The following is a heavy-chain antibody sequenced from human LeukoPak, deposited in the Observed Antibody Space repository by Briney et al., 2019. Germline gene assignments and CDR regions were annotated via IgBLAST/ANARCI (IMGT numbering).Heavy chain of an antibody. D-gene: IGHD3-10*01. CDR1: GYTFTSYG. CDR3: ARGSIGPVGLWFGELPYYYYGMDV. V-gene: IGHV1-18*01. J-gene: IGHJ6*02. Sequence: RAAVKVSCKASGYTFTSYGISWERQAPGQGLEWMGWISAYNGNTNYAQKLQGRVTMTTDTSTSTAYMELRSLRSDDTAVYYCARGSIGPVGLWFGELPYYYYGMDVWGQGTTVTVSS. CDR2: ISAYNGNT.